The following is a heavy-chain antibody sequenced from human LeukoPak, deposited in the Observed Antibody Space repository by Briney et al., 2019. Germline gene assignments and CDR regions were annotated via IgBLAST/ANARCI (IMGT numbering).Heavy chain of an antibody. CDR2: IYTSGST. CDR1: GGSISSYY. J-gene: IGHJ6*03. V-gene: IGHV4-4*09. Sequence: SETLSLTCTVSGGSISSYYWSWIRQPPGKGLEWIGYIYTSGSTNYNPPLKSRVTISVDTSKNQFSLKLSSVTAADTAVYYCARVVRHYYYYYMDVWGKGTTVTVSS. D-gene: IGHD3-10*01. CDR3: ARVVRHYYYYYMDV.